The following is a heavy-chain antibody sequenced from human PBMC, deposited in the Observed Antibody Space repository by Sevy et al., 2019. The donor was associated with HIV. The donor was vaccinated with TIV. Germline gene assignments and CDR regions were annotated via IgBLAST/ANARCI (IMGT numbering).Heavy chain of an antibody. CDR2: IYYSGST. Sequence: SETLSLTCTVSGGSISSYYWSWIRQPPGKGLEWIGYIYYSGSTNYNPSLKSRVTISVDTSKNQFSQKLSSVTAPDTAVYYCARDRIAAAGTRYYYYGMDVWGQGTTVTVSS. D-gene: IGHD6-13*01. CDR3: ARDRIAAAGTRYYYYGMDV. CDR1: GGSISSYY. J-gene: IGHJ6*02. V-gene: IGHV4-59*13.